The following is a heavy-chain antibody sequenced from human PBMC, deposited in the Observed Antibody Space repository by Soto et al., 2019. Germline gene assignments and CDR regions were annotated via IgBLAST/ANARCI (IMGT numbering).Heavy chain of an antibody. Sequence: GASVKVSCKASGGTFSSYAISWVRQAPGQGLEWMGGIIPIFGTANYAQKFQGRVTITADESTSTAYMELSSLRSEDTAVYYCVRALTYYDFWSGDNWFDPWGQGTLVTVSS. D-gene: IGHD3-3*01. J-gene: IGHJ5*02. CDR2: IIPIFGTA. V-gene: IGHV1-69*13. CDR1: GGTFSSYA. CDR3: VRALTYYDFWSGDNWFDP.